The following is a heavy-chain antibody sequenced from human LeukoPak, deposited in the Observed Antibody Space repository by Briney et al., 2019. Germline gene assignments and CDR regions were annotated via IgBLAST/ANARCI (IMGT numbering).Heavy chain of an antibody. D-gene: IGHD3-10*01. V-gene: IGHV1-8*01. CDR3: TKASLAFGTKYFDP. J-gene: IGHJ5*02. Sequence: ASVKVSCKASGYPFSNYDIDWVRQAPGQGLEWMGWMNPKSGNTGYGQKFQGRVTMTRVTSITTAYMELRSLRSDDAAVYYCTKASLAFGTKYFDPWGQGTLVTVSS. CDR1: GYPFSNYD. CDR2: MNPKSGNT.